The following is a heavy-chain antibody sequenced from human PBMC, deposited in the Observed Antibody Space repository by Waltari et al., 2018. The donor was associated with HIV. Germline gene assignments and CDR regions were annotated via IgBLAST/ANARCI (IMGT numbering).Heavy chain of an antibody. Sequence: VQLVQSGPEMRNPGASVKISCRASGFTFTIYVFSWVPQAPGQGLEWLGWISAYEGNKDSAQKFKSRITLTTDTSTTTAYLEVRSLRSDDTAIYYCVRGGGSWLYDMFYYQGLDVWGQGTTVIVSS. CDR1: GFTFTIYV. V-gene: IGHV1-18*01. CDR2: ISAYEGNK. J-gene: IGHJ6*02. CDR3: VRGGGSWLYDMFYYQGLDV. D-gene: IGHD3-10*01.